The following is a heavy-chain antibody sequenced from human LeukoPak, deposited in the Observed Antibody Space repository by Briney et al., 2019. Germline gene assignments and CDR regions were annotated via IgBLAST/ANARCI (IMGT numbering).Heavy chain of an antibody. CDR2: IYYSGST. V-gene: IGHV4-59*12. Sequence: SETLSLTCIVSGGSISSFSWSWIRQPPGKGLEWIGYIYYSGSTNYNPSLKSRVTISVDTSKNQFSLKVTSVTAADTAMYYCARLRVRGYGYGPWEGPTWLDYWGQGTLVTVSS. CDR3: ARLRVRGYGYGPWEGPTWLDY. J-gene: IGHJ4*02. CDR1: GGSISSFS. D-gene: IGHD5-18*01.